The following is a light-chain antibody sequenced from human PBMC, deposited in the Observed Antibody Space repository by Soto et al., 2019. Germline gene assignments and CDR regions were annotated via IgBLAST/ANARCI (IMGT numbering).Light chain of an antibody. Sequence: DIQFTQSPSFLSASVGDRVTITCRASQGISSYLVWYQQKPGKAPKLLIYAASTLQSGVPSRFSGSGSGTEFTLTISSLQPADFATYYCQELNSYPLTFGGGTKV. CDR3: QELNSYPLT. CDR2: AAS. CDR1: QGISSY. V-gene: IGKV1-9*01. J-gene: IGKJ4*01.